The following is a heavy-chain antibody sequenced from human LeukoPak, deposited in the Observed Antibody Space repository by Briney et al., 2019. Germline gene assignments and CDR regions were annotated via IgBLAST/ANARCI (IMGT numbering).Heavy chain of an antibody. J-gene: IGHJ4*02. CDR2: IYYSGST. CDR3: ARATGGIAAAVDPFDY. Sequence: SETLSLTCTVSGGSISSSNYYWGWIRQPPGKGLEWIGTIYYSGSTYYNPSLKSRVTISVDTSKNQFSLKLSSVTAADTAVYYCARATGGIAAAVDPFDYWGQGTLVTVSS. D-gene: IGHD6-13*01. V-gene: IGHV4-39*07. CDR1: GGSISSSNYY.